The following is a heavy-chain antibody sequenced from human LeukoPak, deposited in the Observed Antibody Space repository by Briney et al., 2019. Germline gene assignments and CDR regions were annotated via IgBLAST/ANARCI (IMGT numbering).Heavy chain of an antibody. J-gene: IGHJ4*02. CDR2: IIPIFGTA. Sequence: SVKVSCKASGGTFSSYAISWVRQAPGQGLEWMGGIIPIFGTANYAQKFQGRVTITADESTSTAYMELSSLRSEDAAVYYCARDGGATTNFDYWGQGTLVTVSS. CDR3: ARDGGATTNFDY. CDR1: GGTFSSYA. D-gene: IGHD1-26*01. V-gene: IGHV1-69*13.